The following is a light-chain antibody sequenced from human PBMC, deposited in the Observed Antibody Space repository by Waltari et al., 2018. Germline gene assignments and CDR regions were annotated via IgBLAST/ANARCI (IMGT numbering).Light chain of an antibody. J-gene: IGKJ3*01. CDR3: QHRGHWPPEAT. Sequence: EIVLTQSPATLSLSPGERASPSCRASPSISSYLAWYQQNPGQAPRLLIYDASTRATGIPARFSGSGSGTDFTLIISSLEPEDFAVYYCQHRGHWPPEATFGPGTKVDIK. CDR1: PSISSY. CDR2: DAS. V-gene: IGKV3-11*01.